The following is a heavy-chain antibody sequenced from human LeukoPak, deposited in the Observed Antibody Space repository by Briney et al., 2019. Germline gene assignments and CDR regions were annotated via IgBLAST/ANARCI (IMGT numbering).Heavy chain of an antibody. CDR3: ARLNVDTAMVTSFLDY. CDR2: IYYSGST. Sequence: SETLSLTRTVSGGSISSSSYYWGWIRQPPGKGLEWIGSIYYSGSTYYNPSLKSRVTISVDTSKNQFSLKLSSVTAADTAVYYCARLNVDTAMVTSFLDYWGQGTLVTVSS. V-gene: IGHV4-39*07. D-gene: IGHD5-18*01. J-gene: IGHJ4*02. CDR1: GGSISSSSYY.